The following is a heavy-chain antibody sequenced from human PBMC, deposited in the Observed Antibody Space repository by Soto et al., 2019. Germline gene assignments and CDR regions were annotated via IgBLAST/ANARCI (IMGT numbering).Heavy chain of an antibody. CDR2: IYYSGST. CDR1: GGSISSGGYY. D-gene: IGHD3-22*01. CDR3: ARGSRRQDDSSGHYYFAY. V-gene: IGHV4-31*03. Sequence: SETLSLTCTVSGGSISSGGYYWSWIRQHPGKGLEWIGYIYYSGSTYYNPSLKSRVTISVDTSKNQFSLRLSSVTAADTAVFYCARGSRRQDDSSGHYYFAYWGQGTLVTVSS. J-gene: IGHJ4*02.